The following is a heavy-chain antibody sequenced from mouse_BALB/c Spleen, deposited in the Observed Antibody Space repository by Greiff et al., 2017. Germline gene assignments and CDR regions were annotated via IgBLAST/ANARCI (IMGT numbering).Heavy chain of an antibody. CDR1: GYTFTSYW. V-gene: IGHV1-87*01. CDR2: IYPGDGDT. D-gene: IGHD3-2*01. Sequence: VQRVESGAELARPGASVKLSCKASGYTFTSYWMQWVKQRPGQGLEWIGAIYPGDGDTRYTQKFKGKATLTADKSSSTAYMQLSSLASEDSAVYYCARQGGDYWGQGTTLTVSS. CDR3: ARQGGDY. J-gene: IGHJ2*01.